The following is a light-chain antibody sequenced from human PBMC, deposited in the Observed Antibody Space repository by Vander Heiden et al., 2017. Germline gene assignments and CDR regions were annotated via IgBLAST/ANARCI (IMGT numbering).Light chain of an antibody. V-gene: IGKV3-20*01. CDR1: QSVSTY. CDR3: QQYGSSWYT. CDR2: GAS. Sequence: EVVLAQSPGTLSLSPGEQATLPCRASQSVSTYLGWYQQKPGQAPRLLIYGASSRATGIPDRFSGSGSGTDFTLTISRLEPEDFAVYYCQQYGSSWYTFGQGTKLEIK. J-gene: IGKJ2*01.